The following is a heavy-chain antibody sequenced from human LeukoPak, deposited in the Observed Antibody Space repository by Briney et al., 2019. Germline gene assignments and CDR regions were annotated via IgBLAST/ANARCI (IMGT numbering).Heavy chain of an antibody. CDR2: INPNSGGT. CDR1: GYTFTGYY. V-gene: IGHV1-2*02. D-gene: IGHD4-17*01. Sequence: ASVKVSCKASGYTFTGYYMHWVRQAPGQGLEWMGWINPNSGGTNYAQKFQGRVTMTRDTSISTAYMELSRLRSDDTAVYYCAKKTVTTTANWFDPWGQGTLVTVSS. CDR3: AKKTVTTTANWFDP. J-gene: IGHJ5*02.